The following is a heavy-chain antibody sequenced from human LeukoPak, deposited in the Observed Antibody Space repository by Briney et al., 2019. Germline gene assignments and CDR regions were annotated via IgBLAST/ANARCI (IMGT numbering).Heavy chain of an antibody. CDR2: ISSSGDRT. CDR3: AKDDGNNAKLLLDY. Sequence: GGSLRLACAVSGFTFSNYGMSWVRQAPGKGLEWVSVISSSGDRTYYADSVKGRFTISRDNSKNTLYLQMNGLRAEDTAIYYCAKDDGNNAKLLLDYWDQGTLVTVSS. J-gene: IGHJ4*02. V-gene: IGHV3-23*01. CDR1: GFTFSNYG. D-gene: IGHD2/OR15-2a*01.